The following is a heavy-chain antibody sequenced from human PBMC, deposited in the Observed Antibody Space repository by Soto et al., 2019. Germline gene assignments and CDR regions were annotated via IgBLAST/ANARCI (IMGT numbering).Heavy chain of an antibody. Sequence: GGSLRLSCEASEFTFSPYTMNWVRQAPGKGLEWVSSISSSSSSIYYADSVKGRFTISRDNAKNSLFLQMNSLRAEDTAVYYCAIFDRRLFDDYWGQGTLVTVSS. CDR2: ISSSSSSI. CDR3: AIFDRRLFDDY. CDR1: EFTFSPYT. V-gene: IGHV3-21*01. D-gene: IGHD3-3*01. J-gene: IGHJ4*02.